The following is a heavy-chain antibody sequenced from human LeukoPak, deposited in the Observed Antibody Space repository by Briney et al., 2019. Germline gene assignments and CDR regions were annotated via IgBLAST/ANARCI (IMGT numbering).Heavy chain of an antibody. CDR2: TYYRSEWYT. CDR3: VRGWAFDF. Sequence: SQTLSLTCAISGDSVSSANTAWNWIRQSPSRGLEWLGRTYYRSEWYTDYAVSVKSRLTINPDTSKNQFSLHLNSLSPDDTAVYYCVRGWAFDFWGQGTLVTVSS. J-gene: IGHJ4*02. D-gene: IGHD6-13*01. CDR1: GDSVSSANTA. V-gene: IGHV6-1*01.